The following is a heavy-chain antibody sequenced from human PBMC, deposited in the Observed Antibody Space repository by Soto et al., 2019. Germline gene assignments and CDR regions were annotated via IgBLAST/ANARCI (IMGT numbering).Heavy chain of an antibody. CDR3: AAGSLLWFGELLVAPSYYYGMDV. CDR2: IAVGSGNT. CDR1: GSTFTSSA. D-gene: IGHD3-10*01. J-gene: IGHJ6*02. V-gene: IGHV1-58*01. Sequence: PSVKVSCKASGSTFTSSAVQWVRQARGQRLEWIGRIAVGSGNTDYAQKFHERVTITRDMSTTTAYMELSSLRSEDTAVYYCAAGSLLWFGELLVAPSYYYGMDVWGQGTTVTVSS.